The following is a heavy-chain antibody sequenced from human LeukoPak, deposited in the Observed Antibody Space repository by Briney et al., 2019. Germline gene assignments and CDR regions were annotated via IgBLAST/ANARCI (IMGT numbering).Heavy chain of an antibody. V-gene: IGHV1-2*02. CDR1: GYTFTGHY. Sequence: ASVKVSCKASGYTFTGHYMHWVRQAPGQGLEWMGWINPNSGGTNYAQKFQGRVTMTRDTSISTAYMELSRLRSDDTAVYYCARVPQYYDILTGYYKVTGAFDIWGQGTMVTVSS. CDR2: INPNSGGT. CDR3: ARVPQYYDILTGYYKVTGAFDI. D-gene: IGHD3-9*01. J-gene: IGHJ3*02.